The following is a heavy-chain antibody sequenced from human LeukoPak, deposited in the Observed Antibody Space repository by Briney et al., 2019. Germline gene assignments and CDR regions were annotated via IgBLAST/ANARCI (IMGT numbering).Heavy chain of an antibody. D-gene: IGHD6-19*01. CDR3: AKDIVPDSGWDLDY. J-gene: IGHJ4*02. V-gene: IGHV3-23*05. CDR1: GFSFSTYS. Sequence: GGSLRLSCAASGFSFSTYSMTWVRQRPGKGLEWVSSIYNSGSEIFYADSVKGRFTISRDNSNNMLYLQMNSLRAEDSAVYFCAKDIVPDSGWDLDYWGRGTLVTVSS. CDR2: IYNSGSEI.